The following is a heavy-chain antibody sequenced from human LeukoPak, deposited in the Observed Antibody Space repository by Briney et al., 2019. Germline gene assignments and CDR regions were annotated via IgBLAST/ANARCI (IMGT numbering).Heavy chain of an antibody. D-gene: IGHD1/OR15-1a*01. CDR2: IYWDDDK. J-gene: IGHJ4*02. CDR3: AHSPFTFTWSKRARVFDY. V-gene: IGHV2-5*02. Sequence: SGPTLVKPTQTLTLTCSFSGFSLSTSGVGVGWIRQPPGKALEWLALIYWDDDKRYSPSLKSRLTITKDTSKNQVVLTMTNMDPVDTATYYCAHSPFTFTWSKRARVFDYWGQGTLVTVSS. CDR1: GFSLSTSGVG.